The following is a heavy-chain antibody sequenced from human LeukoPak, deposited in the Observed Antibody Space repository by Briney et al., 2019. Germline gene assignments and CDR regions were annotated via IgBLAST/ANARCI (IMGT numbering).Heavy chain of an antibody. V-gene: IGHV1-69*13. Sequence: AASVTVSCKASGGTFSNHAFSWVRQAPGQGLEWMGGIIPIDDSTNYVQKFQDRVMITADEATNIIYMELGSLKSEDTAEYYCARHSGHSSWYYGLDVWGQGTTVIVSS. D-gene: IGHD6-13*01. CDR2: IIPIDDST. CDR3: ARHSGHSSWYYGLDV. J-gene: IGHJ6*02. CDR1: GGTFSNHA.